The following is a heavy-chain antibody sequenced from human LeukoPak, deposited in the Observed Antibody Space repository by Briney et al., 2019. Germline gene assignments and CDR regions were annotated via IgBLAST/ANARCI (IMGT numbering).Heavy chain of an antibody. Sequence: ASVKVSCKASGYTFTSYYMHWVRQAPGQGLEWMGIINPSGGSTSYAQKFQGRVTMTRDTSTSTVYMELSSLRSEDTAVYYCARDYASVVPAAIRYFDLWGRGTLVTVSS. V-gene: IGHV1-46*01. J-gene: IGHJ2*01. CDR1: GYTFTSYY. CDR3: ARDYASVVPAAIRYFDL. D-gene: IGHD2-2*02. CDR2: INPSGGST.